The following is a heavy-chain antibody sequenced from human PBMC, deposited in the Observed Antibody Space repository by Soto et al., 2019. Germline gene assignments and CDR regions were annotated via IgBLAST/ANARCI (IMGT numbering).Heavy chain of an antibody. CDR1: GFTFSGYW. D-gene: IGHD4-4*01. J-gene: IGHJ4*01. Sequence: PGGSLRLSGEASGFTFSGYWISWVRQAPWKGLGWVADIRHDGIVQYYVDSVKGRFTISRDNAKKLLFLQMNGLRAEDTALYYCARATYSNAWYRFDLSGHGTLVNVSS. CDR2: IRHDGIVQ. V-gene: IGHV3-7*03. CDR3: ARATYSNAWYRFDL.